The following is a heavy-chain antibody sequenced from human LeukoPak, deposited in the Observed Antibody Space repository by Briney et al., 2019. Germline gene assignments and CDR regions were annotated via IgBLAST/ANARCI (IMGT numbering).Heavy chain of an antibody. V-gene: IGHV1-69*06. CDR3: ARGGHRYQLLYWYSDL. D-gene: IGHD2-2*01. Sequence: SVKVSCKASGGTFSSYAISWVRQAPGQGLEWMGGIIPIFGTANYAQKFQGRVTITADKSTSTAYMELSSLRSEDTAVYYCARGGHRYQLLYWYSDLWGRGTLVTVSS. CDR1: GGTFSSYA. J-gene: IGHJ2*01. CDR2: IIPIFGTA.